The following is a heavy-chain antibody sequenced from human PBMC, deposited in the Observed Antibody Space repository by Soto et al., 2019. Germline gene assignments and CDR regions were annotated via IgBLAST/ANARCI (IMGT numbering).Heavy chain of an antibody. D-gene: IGHD4-17*01. J-gene: IGHJ4*02. CDR1: GFSFSTYS. CDR2: LSVGGANT. V-gene: IGHV3-23*01. Sequence: PGGSLRLSCAASGFSFSTYSMAWVRQVAGKGPQWVSGLSVGGANTFYIDSVRGRFTISVENSKNTVYLQMDSLRADDTAVYYCARWSGYADAWGQGTLVTVSS. CDR3: ARWSGYADA.